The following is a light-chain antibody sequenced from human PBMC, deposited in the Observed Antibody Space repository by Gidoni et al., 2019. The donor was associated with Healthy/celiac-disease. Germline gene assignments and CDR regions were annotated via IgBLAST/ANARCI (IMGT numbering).Light chain of an antibody. V-gene: IGKV1-9*01. CDR3: QQLNSYIT. CDR2: AAS. J-gene: IGKJ5*01. Sequence: DIQLTQSPSFLSASVGDRVTITCRASQGISSYLAWYQQKPGKAPKLLIYAASTLQSGVPSRFSGSGSGTEFTLTISSLQPEDFATYYCQQLNSYITFXQXTRLGIK. CDR1: QGISSY.